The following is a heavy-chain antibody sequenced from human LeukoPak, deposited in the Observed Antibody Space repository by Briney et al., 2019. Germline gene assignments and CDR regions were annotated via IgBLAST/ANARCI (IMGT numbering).Heavy chain of an antibody. V-gene: IGHV4-38-2*01. CDR3: ARGRGRQVGTRWHPDTHHDY. J-gene: IGHJ4*02. Sequence: SETLSLTCAVSGFSISSGYFWGWIRRPPGKGLEWIGTIHYPESTYYNPSLNSRLTISIDTSKNHFSLKLSSVTAADTALYYSARGRGRQVGTRWHPDTHHDYWGQGILVTVSS. CDR1: GFSISSGYF. D-gene: IGHD6-13*01. CDR2: IHYPEST.